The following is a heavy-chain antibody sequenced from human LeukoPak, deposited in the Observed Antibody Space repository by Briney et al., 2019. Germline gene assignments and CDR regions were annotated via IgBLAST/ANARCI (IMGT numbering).Heavy chain of an antibody. V-gene: IGHV1-2*02. CDR2: INPNSGGT. CDR1: GYTFTGYY. CDR3: AREHSSSSVLHI. Sequence: ASVKVSCKASGYTFTGYYMHWVRQAPGQGLEWMGWINPNSGGTNYAQKFQGRVTMTRDTSISTAYMELSRLRSDDTAVYHCAREHSSSSVLHIWGQGTLVTVSS. J-gene: IGHJ4*02. D-gene: IGHD6-6*01.